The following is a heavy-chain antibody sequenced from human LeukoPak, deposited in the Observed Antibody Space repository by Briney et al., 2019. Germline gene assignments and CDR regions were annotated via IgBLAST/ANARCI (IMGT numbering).Heavy chain of an antibody. CDR2: IYYSGST. CDR1: GGSISSYY. J-gene: IGHJ6*02. Sequence: SETLSLTCTVSGGSISSYYWSWIRQPPGKGLEWIGYIYYSGSTNYNPPLKSRVTISVDTSKNQFSLKLSSVTAADTAVYYCARGGASDFWSGYYYYYGMDVWGQGTTVTVSS. CDR3: ARGGASDFWSGYYYYYGMDV. V-gene: IGHV4-59*08. D-gene: IGHD3-3*01.